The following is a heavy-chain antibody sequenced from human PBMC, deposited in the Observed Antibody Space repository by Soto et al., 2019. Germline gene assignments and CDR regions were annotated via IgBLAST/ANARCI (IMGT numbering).Heavy chain of an antibody. V-gene: IGHV1-69*04. CDR3: ARDKQFRSLAEANDYFDY. Sequence: SVKVSCKASGGTFSSYTISWVRQAPGQGLEWMGRIIPILGIANYAQKFQGRVTITADKSTSTAYMELSSLRSEDTAVYYCARDKQFRSLAEANDYFDYWGQGTLVTVSS. J-gene: IGHJ4*02. CDR2: IIPILGIA. CDR1: GGTFSSYT. D-gene: IGHD1-1*01.